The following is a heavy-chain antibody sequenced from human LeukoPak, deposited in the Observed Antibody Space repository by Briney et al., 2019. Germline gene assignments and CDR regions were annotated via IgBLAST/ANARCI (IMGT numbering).Heavy chain of an antibody. CDR3: ARHLRIQLWLRIPGGWFDP. CDR2: IYYSGST. J-gene: IGHJ5*02. V-gene: IGHV4-39*01. CDR1: GGPISSSSYY. D-gene: IGHD5-18*01. Sequence: SETLSLTCTVSGGPISSSSYYWGWIRQPPGKGLEWIGSIYYSGSTYYNPSLKSRVTISVDTSKNQFSLKLSSVTAADTAVYYCARHLRIQLWLRIPGGWFDPWGQGTLVTVSS.